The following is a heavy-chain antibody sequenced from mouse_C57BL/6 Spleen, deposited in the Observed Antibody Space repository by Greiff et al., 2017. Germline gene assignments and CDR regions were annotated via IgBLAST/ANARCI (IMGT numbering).Heavy chain of an antibody. V-gene: IGHV5-17*01. CDR3: ARPAGDWDRYFDV. Sequence: EVKLMESGGGLVKPGGSLKLSCAASGFTFSDYGMHWVRQAPEKGLEWVAYISSGSSSIYYADTVKGRFTISRDNAKNTLFLLMTSLRSDDAAMYSCARPAGDWDRYFDVWGTGTTVTVSS. CDR2: ISSGSSSI. J-gene: IGHJ1*03. D-gene: IGHD4-1*01. CDR1: GFTFSDYG.